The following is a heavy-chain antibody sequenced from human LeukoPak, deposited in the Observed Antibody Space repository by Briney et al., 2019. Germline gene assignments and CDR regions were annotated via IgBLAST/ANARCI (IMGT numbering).Heavy chain of an antibody. J-gene: IGHJ4*02. V-gene: IGHV5-51*01. D-gene: IGHD5-18*01. CDR3: ARPHRGYSYGIDY. Sequence: GESLRISCEGSGYSFTSYWIGWVRQMPGKGLEWMGIIYPGDSDTRYSPSFQGQVTISADKSISTAYLQWSSLKASDTAMYYCARPHRGYSYGIDYWGQGTLVTVSS. CDR2: IYPGDSDT. CDR1: GYSFTSYW.